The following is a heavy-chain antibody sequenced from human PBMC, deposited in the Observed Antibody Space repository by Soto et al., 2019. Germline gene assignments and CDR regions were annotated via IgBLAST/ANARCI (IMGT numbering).Heavy chain of an antibody. J-gene: IGHJ6*02. CDR3: ARGMTTVNTYYYNGMDV. D-gene: IGHD4-17*01. Sequence: QVQLVESGGGVVQPGRSLRLSCAASGFTFSSYAMHWVRQAPGKGLEWVAVISYDGSNKYYADSVKGRFTISRDNSKNTLYLQMNSLRAEDTAVYYCARGMTTVNTYYYNGMDVWGQGTTVTVSS. V-gene: IGHV3-30-3*01. CDR2: ISYDGSNK. CDR1: GFTFSSYA.